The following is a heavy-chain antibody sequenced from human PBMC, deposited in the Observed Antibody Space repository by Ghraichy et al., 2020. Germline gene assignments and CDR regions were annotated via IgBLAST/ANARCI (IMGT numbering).Heavy chain of an antibody. J-gene: IGHJ4*02. Sequence: GSLRLSCAVYGGSFSGYYWSWIRQPPGKGLEWIGEVDYRRVTNYNPSLESRVTISADTSKTQVSLKLNSVTAEDTAVYFCARRGGGYYPFYFDYWGQGTLVTVSS. V-gene: IGHV4-34*01. CDR3: ARRGGGYYPFYFDY. D-gene: IGHD3-22*01. CDR1: GGSFSGYY. CDR2: VDYRRVT.